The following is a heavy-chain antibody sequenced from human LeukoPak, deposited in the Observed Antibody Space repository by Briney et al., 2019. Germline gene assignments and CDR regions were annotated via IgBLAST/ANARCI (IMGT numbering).Heavy chain of an antibody. J-gene: IGHJ4*02. CDR2: ISYDGTNK. Sequence: PGGSLRLSCAASGFTFSNYDMHWVRQAPGKGLEWVAAISYDGTNKNYADSVKGRFTISRDNSKNTLHLQMNSLRAEDTAVYYCAKDDRGNEAPFDYWGQGTLVTVSS. CDR3: AKDDRGNEAPFDY. CDR1: GFTFSNYD. V-gene: IGHV3-30*18.